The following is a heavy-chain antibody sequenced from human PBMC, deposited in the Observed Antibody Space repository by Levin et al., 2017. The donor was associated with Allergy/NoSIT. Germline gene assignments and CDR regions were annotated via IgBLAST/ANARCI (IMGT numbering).Heavy chain of an antibody. J-gene: IGHJ2*01. V-gene: IGHV1-69*13. CDR3: ARDRSGSAGHWFFDL. D-gene: IGHD3-10*01. CDR2: IMPMFGPP. CDR1: GGSFSTYG. Sequence: PMASVKVSCKASGGSFSTYGMNWVRQAPGQGPEWMGGIMPMFGPPKYAQKFQDRLTITADEATQTAYMELSSLTPEDTAVYYCARDRSGSAGHWFFDLWGRGTLVSVSS.